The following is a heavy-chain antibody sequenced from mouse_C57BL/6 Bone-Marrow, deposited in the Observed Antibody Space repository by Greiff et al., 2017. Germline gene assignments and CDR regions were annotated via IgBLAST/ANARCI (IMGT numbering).Heavy chain of an antibody. D-gene: IGHD2-1*01. Sequence: QVQLQQPGAELVKPGASVKLSCKASGYTFTSYWMHWVKQRPGQGLEWIGMIHPNSGSTNYNEKFKSKATLTVDKSSSTAYMQLSSLTSEDSAVYYCARFYYGNYEDYFDYWGQGTTLTVSS. CDR1: GYTFTSYW. CDR2: IHPNSGST. J-gene: IGHJ2*01. CDR3: ARFYYGNYEDYFDY. V-gene: IGHV1-64*01.